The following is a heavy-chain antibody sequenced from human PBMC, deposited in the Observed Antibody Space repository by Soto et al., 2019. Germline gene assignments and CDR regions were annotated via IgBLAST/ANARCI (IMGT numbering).Heavy chain of an antibody. CDR1: GGSISSSSYY. Sequence: SETLSLTCTVSGGSISSSSYYWGWIRQPPGKGLEWIGSIYYSGSTYYNPSLKSRVTISVDTSKNQFSLKLSSVTAADTAVYYCARHLYCSGGSCWYWIFTGYYYYMDVWGKGTTVTVSS. D-gene: IGHD2-15*01. CDR2: IYYSGST. J-gene: IGHJ6*03. CDR3: ARHLYCSGGSCWYWIFTGYYYYMDV. V-gene: IGHV4-39*01.